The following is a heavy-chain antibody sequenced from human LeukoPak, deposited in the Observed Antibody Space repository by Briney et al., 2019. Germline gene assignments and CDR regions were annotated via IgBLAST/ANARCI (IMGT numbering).Heavy chain of an antibody. CDR1: GFTFSSYA. J-gene: IGHJ4*02. D-gene: IGHD6-25*01. Sequence: GRSLRLSCAASGFTFSSYAMSWVRQAPGKGLEWVSGISGSGGSTYYADSVKGRFTISRDNSKNTLYLQMNSLRAEDTAVYYCAKGSRAAGYYFDYWGQGTLVTVSS. CDR3: AKGSRAAGYYFDY. V-gene: IGHV3-23*01. CDR2: ISGSGGST.